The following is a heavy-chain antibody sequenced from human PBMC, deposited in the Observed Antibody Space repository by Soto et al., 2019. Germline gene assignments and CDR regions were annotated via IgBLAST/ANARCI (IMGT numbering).Heavy chain of an antibody. J-gene: IGHJ4*02. D-gene: IGHD5-18*01. CDR2: FRPIFGAP. Sequence: QVQLVQSGAEVKKPGSSVKVSCNPSGDTFSSYSVSWVRQVPGQGLEWRGGFRPIFGAPNYAQKFLDRVTISADQFTSTVYLDLSSLRSDDTAVYYCARGVTRGSVPPFDLWGQGTLVTVSS. V-gene: IGHV1-69*13. CDR1: GDTFSSYS. CDR3: ARGVTRGSVPPFDL.